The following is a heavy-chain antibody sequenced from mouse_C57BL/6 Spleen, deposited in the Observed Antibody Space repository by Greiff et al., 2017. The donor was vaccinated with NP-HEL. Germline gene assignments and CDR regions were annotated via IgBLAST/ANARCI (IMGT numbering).Heavy chain of an antibody. CDR1: GYAFSSSW. CDR2: IYPGDGDT. CDR3: ARSGGTYYAMDY. Sequence: QVQLKQSGPELVKPGASVKISCKASGYAFSSSWMNWVKQRPGKGLEWIGRIYPGDGDTNYNGKFKGKATLTADKSSSTAYMQLSSLTSEDSAVYCCARSGGTYYAMDYWGQGTSVTVSS. V-gene: IGHV1-82*01. J-gene: IGHJ4*01. D-gene: IGHD3-1*01.